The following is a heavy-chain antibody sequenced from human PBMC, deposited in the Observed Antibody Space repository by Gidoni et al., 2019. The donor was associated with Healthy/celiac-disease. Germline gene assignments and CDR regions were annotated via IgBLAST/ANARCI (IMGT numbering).Heavy chain of an antibody. D-gene: IGHD3-16*01. CDR2: IKQDGSEK. CDR1: GFTFSSYW. CDR3: ARDGLGGIDYFDY. Sequence: EVQLVESGGGLVQPGGSLRLSCAASGFTFSSYWMSWVRQAPGKGLEWVANIKQDGSEKYYVDSVKGRFTISRDNAKNSLYLQMNSLRAEDTAVYYCARDGLGGIDYFDYWGQGTLVTVSS. J-gene: IGHJ4*02. V-gene: IGHV3-7*01.